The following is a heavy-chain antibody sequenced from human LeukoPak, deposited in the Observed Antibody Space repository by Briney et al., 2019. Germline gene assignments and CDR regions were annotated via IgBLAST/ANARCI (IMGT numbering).Heavy chain of an antibody. CDR2: IIPILGIA. CDR3: ARENTMIVVVIL. Sequence: ASVKVSCKASGGTFSSYAISWVRQAPGQGLEWMGRIIPILGIANYAQKFQGRVTITADKSTSTAYMELSSLRSEDTAVYYRARENTMIVVVILWGQGTLVTVSS. D-gene: IGHD3-22*01. J-gene: IGHJ4*02. V-gene: IGHV1-69*04. CDR1: GGTFSSYA.